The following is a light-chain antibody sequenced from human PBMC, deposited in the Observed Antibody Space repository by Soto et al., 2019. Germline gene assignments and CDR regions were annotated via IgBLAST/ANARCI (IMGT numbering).Light chain of an antibody. Sequence: QSALTQPASVSGSPGQSITISCTGTSSDVGAYNYVSWYQQHPGKAPKLMIYEVINRPSGVSNRFSGSKSGNTASLTISGLQAEDEAYYYCSSYASSTTLVFGIGTKVTVL. CDR1: SSDVGAYNY. V-gene: IGLV2-14*01. CDR2: EVI. J-gene: IGLJ1*01. CDR3: SSYASSTTLV.